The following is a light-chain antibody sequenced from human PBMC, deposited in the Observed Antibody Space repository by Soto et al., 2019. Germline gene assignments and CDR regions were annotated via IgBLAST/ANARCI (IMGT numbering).Light chain of an antibody. CDR2: EVS. CDR1: SSDIGSHDY. J-gene: IGLJ1*01. CDR3: AAWDDSLNGLYV. V-gene: IGLV2-14*01. Sequence: QSVLTQPASVSGSPGQSITISCTGTSSDIGSHDYVSWYQQHPGKAPKVMIYEVSNRPSGVPDRFSGSKSGTSASLAISGLQSEDEADYYCAAWDDSLNGLYVFGTGTKVTVL.